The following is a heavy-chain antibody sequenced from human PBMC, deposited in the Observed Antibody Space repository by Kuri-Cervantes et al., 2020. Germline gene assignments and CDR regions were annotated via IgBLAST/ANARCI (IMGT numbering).Heavy chain of an antibody. V-gene: IGHV1-2*02. Sequence: ASVKVSCKASGYTFTGYYMHWVRQAPGQGLEWMGWINPNSGGTNYAQKFQGRVTMTRDTSISTAYMELRSLRSDDTAVYYCARWVVPKDFDCWGQGTLVTVSS. CDR3: ARWVVPKDFDC. CDR1: GYTFTGYY. D-gene: IGHD2-15*01. J-gene: IGHJ4*02. CDR2: INPNSGGT.